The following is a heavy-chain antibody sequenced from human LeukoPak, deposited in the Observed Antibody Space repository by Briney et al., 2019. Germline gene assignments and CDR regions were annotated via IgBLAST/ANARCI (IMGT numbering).Heavy chain of an antibody. CDR2: ISSSGSTI. CDR1: GFTFSSYE. CDR3: ARIGVYYYYMDV. J-gene: IGHJ6*03. Sequence: GGSLRLSCAASGFTFSSYEMNWVRQAPGKGLEWVSYISSSGSTIYYADSVKGRFTISRDNAKNSLYLQMNSLRAEDTAVYYCARIGVYYYYMDVWGKGTTVTISS. V-gene: IGHV3-48*03.